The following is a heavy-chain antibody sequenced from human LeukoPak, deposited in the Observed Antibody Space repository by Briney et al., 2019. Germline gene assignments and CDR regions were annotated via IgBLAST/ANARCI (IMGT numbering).Heavy chain of an antibody. D-gene: IGHD5-12*01. CDR1: GFTFRNYW. J-gene: IGHJ5*02. Sequence: GGSLRLSCTDSGFTFRNYWMGWVRQAPGKGLEWLANMKQDGSEKYYVDSVKGRFTISRDNSKNTLYLQMNSLRAEDTAVYYCAKMAATFGNWFDPWGQGTLVTVSS. CDR3: AKMAATFGNWFDP. V-gene: IGHV3-7*03. CDR2: MKQDGSEK.